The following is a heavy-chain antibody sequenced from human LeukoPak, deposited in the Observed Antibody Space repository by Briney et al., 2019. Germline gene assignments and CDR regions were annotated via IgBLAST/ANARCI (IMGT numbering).Heavy chain of an antibody. CDR1: GFTVSSNY. CDR3: VRVQLRGYYDRNGNYDY. Sequence: PGGSLRLSCAASGFTVSSNYMSWVRQAPGKGLKWVSVIYSGGSTYYADSVKGRFTISRDNSKNTLYLQMNSLRAEDTAVYYCVRVQLRGYYDRNGNYDYWGQGTLITVSS. CDR2: IYSGGST. V-gene: IGHV3-53*01. J-gene: IGHJ4*02. D-gene: IGHD3-22*01.